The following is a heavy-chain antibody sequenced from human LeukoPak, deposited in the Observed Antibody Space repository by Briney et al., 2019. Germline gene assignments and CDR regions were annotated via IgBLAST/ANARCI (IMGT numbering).Heavy chain of an antibody. CDR3: ARTIAAAAHFDY. J-gene: IGHJ4*02. Sequence: PGGSLRLSCAASGFTVSSNYMSWVRQAPGKGLEWVSVIYSGGSTYYADSVKGRFTISRDNSKNTLYLQMNSLRAEDTAVYYCARTIAAAAHFDYWGQGTLVTVSS. CDR1: GFTVSSNY. V-gene: IGHV3-53*01. D-gene: IGHD6-13*01. CDR2: IYSGGST.